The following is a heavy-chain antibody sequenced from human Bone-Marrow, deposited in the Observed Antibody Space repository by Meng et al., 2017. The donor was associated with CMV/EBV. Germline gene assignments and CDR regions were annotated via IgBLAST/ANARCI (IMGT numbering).Heavy chain of an antibody. V-gene: IGHV1-69*10. CDR2: IIPILGIA. Sequence: SVKVSCKASGYTFTGYYMHWVRQAPGQGLEWMGGIIPILGIANYAQKFQGRVTITADKSTSTAYMELSSLRSEDTAVYYCARAHIVVVPAARTTYFDYWGQGTLVTVSS. D-gene: IGHD2-2*01. J-gene: IGHJ4*02. CDR1: GYTFTGYY. CDR3: ARAHIVVVPAARTTYFDY.